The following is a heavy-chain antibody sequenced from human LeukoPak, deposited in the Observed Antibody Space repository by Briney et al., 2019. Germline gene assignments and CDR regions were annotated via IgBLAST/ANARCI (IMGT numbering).Heavy chain of an antibody. CDR1: GFTFSSYW. D-gene: IGHD5-18*01. Sequence: GGSLRLSCAASGFTFSSYWMSWVRQAPGKGLEWVANIKQDGSEKYYVDSVKGRFTISRDNAKNSLYLQMNSLRAADTAVYYCARRQMGLYSYGYKFAYFDYWGQGTLVTVSS. V-gene: IGHV3-7*01. CDR3: ARRQMGLYSYGYKFAYFDY. J-gene: IGHJ4*02. CDR2: IKQDGSEK.